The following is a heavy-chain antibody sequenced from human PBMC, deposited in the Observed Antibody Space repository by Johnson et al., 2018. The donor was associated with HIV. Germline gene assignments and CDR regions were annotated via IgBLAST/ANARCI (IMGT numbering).Heavy chain of an antibody. CDR2: ISYDGSNK. Sequence: QVHLVASGGGLEQPGGSMRLSCAASGITFSSYAMSWVRPAPGKGLEWVAVISYDGSNKYYADSVTCRFTISRDNSKNTLYLQMNSLRAEDTAVYYCAKDRLFGFRNDAFDIWGQGTMVTVSS. V-gene: IGHV3-30*18. CDR3: AKDRLFGFRNDAFDI. D-gene: IGHD3-16*01. J-gene: IGHJ3*02. CDR1: GITFSSYA.